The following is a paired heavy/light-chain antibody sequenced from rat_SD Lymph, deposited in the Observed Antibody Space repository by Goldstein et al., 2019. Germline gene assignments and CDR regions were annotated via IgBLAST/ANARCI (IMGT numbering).Heavy chain of an antibody. J-gene: IGHJ3*01. Sequence: VQLVESGGGLVQPGKSLKLSCSASGFTFNSCGMHWIRQAPGKGLDWVAYISSSSGTVYADAVKGRFTISRDNAKNTLYLQLNSLKSEDTAIYYCARSYYYDGYNWFAYWGQGTLVTVSS. CDR3: ARSYYYDGYNWFAY. V-gene: IGHV5-62*01. D-gene: IGHD1-12*03. CDR2: ISSSSGT. CDR1: GFTFNSCG.
Light chain of an antibody. CDR1: KSISNY. CDR2: SGS. V-gene: IGKV16S1*01. J-gene: IGKJ5*01. CDR3: QQYYEKPLT. Sequence: DVQMTQSLSYLAASPGESVSISCKASKSISNYLAWYQQKPGETYKLLIYSGSTLQSGTPSRFSGSGSGTDFTLTIRSLEPEDFGLYYCQQYYEKPLTFGSGTKLEIK.